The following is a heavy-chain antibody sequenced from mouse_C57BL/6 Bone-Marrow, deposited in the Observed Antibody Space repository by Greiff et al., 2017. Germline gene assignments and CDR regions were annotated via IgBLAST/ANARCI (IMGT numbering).Heavy chain of an antibody. CDR3: TSYYYGSSPWFAY. CDR2: IDPETGGT. D-gene: IGHD1-1*01. V-gene: IGHV1-15*01. CDR1: GYTFTDYE. Sequence: SGAELVRPGASVTLSCKASGYTFTDYEMHWVKQTPVHGLEWIGAIDPETGGTAYNQKFKGKAILTADKSSSTAYMELRSLTSEDSAVYYCTSYYYGSSPWFAYWGQGTLVTVSA. J-gene: IGHJ3*01.